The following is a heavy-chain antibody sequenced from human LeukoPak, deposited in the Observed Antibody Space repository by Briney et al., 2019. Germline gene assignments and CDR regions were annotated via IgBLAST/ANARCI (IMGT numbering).Heavy chain of an antibody. Sequence: SQTLSLTCTVSGGSISSGDYYWSWIRQPPGKGLEWIGYIYYSGSTYYNPSLKSRVTISVDTSKNQFSLKLSSVTAADTAVYYCARVPGGGRFLEWSGFDYWGQGTLVTVSS. CDR3: ARVPGGGRFLEWSGFDY. CDR2: IYYSGST. D-gene: IGHD3-3*01. J-gene: IGHJ4*02. CDR1: GGSISSGDYY. V-gene: IGHV4-30-4*08.